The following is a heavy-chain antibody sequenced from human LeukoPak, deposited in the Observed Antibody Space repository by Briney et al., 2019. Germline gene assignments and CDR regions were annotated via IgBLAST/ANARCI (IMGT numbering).Heavy chain of an antibody. CDR1: GYTFTSFD. J-gene: IGHJ5*02. CDR3: ARGLDSSSWYNWFDP. Sequence: ASVKVSCKASGYTFTSFDMNWVRQATGQGLEWMGWISAYNGNTNYAQKLQGRVTMTTDTSTSTAYMELRSLRSDDTAVYYCARGLDSSSWYNWFDPWGQGTLVTVSS. D-gene: IGHD6-13*01. V-gene: IGHV1-18*01. CDR2: ISAYNGNT.